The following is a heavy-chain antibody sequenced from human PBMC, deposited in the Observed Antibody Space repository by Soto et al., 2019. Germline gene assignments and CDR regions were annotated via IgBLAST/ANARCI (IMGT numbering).Heavy chain of an antibody. J-gene: IGHJ6*02. CDR3: ARTRRYGDYYYYGMDA. V-gene: IGHV4-34*01. CDR2: INHSGST. CDR1: GGSFSGYY. D-gene: IGHD4-17*01. Sequence: PSETLSLTCAVYGGSFSGYYWSWIRQPPGKGLEWIGEINHSGSTNYNPSLKSRVTISVDTSKNQFSLKLSSVTAADTAVYYCARTRRYGDYYYYGMDAWGQGTTVTVSS.